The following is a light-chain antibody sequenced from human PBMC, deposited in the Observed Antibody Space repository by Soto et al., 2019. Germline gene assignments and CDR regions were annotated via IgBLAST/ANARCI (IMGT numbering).Light chain of an antibody. Sequence: QSALTQPASVSGSPGQSITISCTGISSDVGSYKFVSWYQHHPGKAPKLIIYEGSKRPSGVSFRFSGSKSANTASLTISGLQAEDEADYYCCSYAGEYKYVFGSGTKVTVL. J-gene: IGLJ1*01. V-gene: IGLV2-23*01. CDR2: EGS. CDR1: SSDVGSYKF. CDR3: CSYAGEYKYV.